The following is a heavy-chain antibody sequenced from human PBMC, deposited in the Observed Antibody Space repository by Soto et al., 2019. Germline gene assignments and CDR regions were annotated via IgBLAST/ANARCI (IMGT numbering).Heavy chain of an antibody. CDR2: MNPNSGNT. Sequence: QVQLVQSGAEVKKPGASVKVSCKASGYTFTSYDINWVRQATGQGLEWMGWMNPNSGNTGYAQKFQGRVTMTRNTSISTAYMELSSLRSEDTAVYYCARALAPGYSSSWYNGAFDIWGQGTMVTVSS. V-gene: IGHV1-8*01. CDR1: GYTFTSYD. J-gene: IGHJ3*02. CDR3: ARALAPGYSSSWYNGAFDI. D-gene: IGHD6-13*01.